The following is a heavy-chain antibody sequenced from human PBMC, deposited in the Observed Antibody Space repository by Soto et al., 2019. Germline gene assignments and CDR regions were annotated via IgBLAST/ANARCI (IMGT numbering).Heavy chain of an antibody. CDR2: ISYDGSNK. J-gene: IGHJ4*02. D-gene: IGHD1-20*01. Sequence: VGSLRLSCAASGFTFSSYAMHWVRQAPGKGLEWVAVISYDGSNKYYADSVKGRFTISRDNSKDTLYLQMNSLRAEDTAVYYCARGYNWGQGTLVTVSS. CDR3: ARGYN. CDR1: GFTFSSYA. V-gene: IGHV3-30-3*01.